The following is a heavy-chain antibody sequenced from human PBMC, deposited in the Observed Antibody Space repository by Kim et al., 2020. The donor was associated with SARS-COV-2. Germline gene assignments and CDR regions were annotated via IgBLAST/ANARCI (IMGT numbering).Heavy chain of an antibody. V-gene: IGHV3-33*05. CDR1: GFTFSSYG. J-gene: IGHJ6*01. Sequence: GGSLRLSCAASGFTFSSYGMHWVRQAPGKGLEWVAVISYDGSNKYYADSVKGRFTISRDNSKNTLYLQMNSLRAEDTAVYYCARGSGSSYYYYYYGMDV. D-gene: IGHD3-10*01. CDR3: ARGSGSSYYYYYYGMDV. CDR2: ISYDGSNK.